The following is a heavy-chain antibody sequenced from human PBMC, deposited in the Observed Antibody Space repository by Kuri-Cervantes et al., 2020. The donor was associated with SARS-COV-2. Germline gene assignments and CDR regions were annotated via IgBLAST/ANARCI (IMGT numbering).Heavy chain of an antibody. V-gene: IGHV1-69*05. CDR1: GGTFSSYA. CDR2: IIPIFGTA. Sequence: SVQVSCKASGGTFSSYAISWVRQAPGQGREWMGGIIPIFGTANYAQKFQGRVTITTDESTSTAYMELSSLRSEDTAVYYCAREGPTNWNYDYWGQGTLVTVSS. D-gene: IGHD1-7*01. J-gene: IGHJ4*02. CDR3: AREGPTNWNYDY.